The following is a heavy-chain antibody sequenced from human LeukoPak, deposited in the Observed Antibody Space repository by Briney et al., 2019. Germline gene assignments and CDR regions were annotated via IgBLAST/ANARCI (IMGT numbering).Heavy chain of an antibody. CDR1: GGSISSYY. D-gene: IGHD2-15*01. J-gene: IGHJ4*02. V-gene: IGHV4-59*08. CDR3: ARRYCSGGTCYGDY. Sequence: SETLSLTCTVSGGSISSYYWSWIRQPPGKGLEWIGRIYYSGSTNYNPSLKSRVTISVDTSKNQFSLKLSSVTAADTAVYYCARRYCSGGTCYGDYWGQGTLVTVSS. CDR2: IYYSGST.